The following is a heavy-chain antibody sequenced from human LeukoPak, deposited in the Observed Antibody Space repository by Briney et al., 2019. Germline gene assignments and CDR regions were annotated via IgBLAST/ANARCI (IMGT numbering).Heavy chain of an antibody. CDR2: IRSKAYGGTT. D-gene: IGHD3-16*01. Sequence: GGSLRLSCAASGFTFSSYWMSWVRQAPGKGLEWVGFIRSKAYGGTTEYAASVKGRFTISRDDSKSIAYLQMNSLKTEDTAVYYCTTNLGELFYYYYYMDVWGKGTTVTISS. J-gene: IGHJ6*03. V-gene: IGHV3-49*04. CDR3: TTNLGELFYYYYYMDV. CDR1: GFTFSSYW.